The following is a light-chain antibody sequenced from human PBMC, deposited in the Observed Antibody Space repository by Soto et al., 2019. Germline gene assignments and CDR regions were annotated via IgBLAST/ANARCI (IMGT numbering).Light chain of an antibody. V-gene: IGKV3-20*01. CDR1: QYVSSTY. CDR3: QQHGSSPYT. Sequence: EIVWTQSPGTLSSSPGERVTLSCRASQYVSSTYLAWYQQKPGLAPRLLIYGASGRATGIPDRFSGSGSGTDFTLNINGLEHEAFAVYYCQQHGSSPYTFGQATKLAIK. CDR2: GAS. J-gene: IGKJ2*01.